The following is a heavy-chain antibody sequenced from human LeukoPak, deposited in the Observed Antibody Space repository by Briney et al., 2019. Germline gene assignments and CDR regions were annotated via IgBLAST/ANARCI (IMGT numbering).Heavy chain of an antibody. V-gene: IGHV1-2*06. Sequence: GASVKVSCKASGYTFTGYYMHWVRQAPGQGLGWMGRINPNSGGTNYARKFQGRVTMTRDTSISTAYMELSRLRSDDTAVYYCARRTGGVIAPFDYWGQGTLVTVSS. J-gene: IGHJ4*02. CDR2: INPNSGGT. CDR1: GYTFTGYY. D-gene: IGHD3-16*02. CDR3: ARRTGGVIAPFDY.